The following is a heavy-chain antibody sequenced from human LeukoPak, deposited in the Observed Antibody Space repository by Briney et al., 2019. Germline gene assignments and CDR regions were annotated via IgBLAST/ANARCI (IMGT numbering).Heavy chain of an antibody. CDR1: GFTFSSYA. J-gene: IGHJ4*02. CDR2: VSVSGGST. CDR3: ARMTGSSADY. D-gene: IGHD1-26*01. Sequence: GGSLRLSCAASGFTFSSYAMSWVRQAPGKGLEWVSDVSVSGGSTYYADSVKGRFTVSRDNSKNTLYLQMDSLRAEDTAVYYCARMTGSSADYWGQGTLVTVSS. V-gene: IGHV3-23*01.